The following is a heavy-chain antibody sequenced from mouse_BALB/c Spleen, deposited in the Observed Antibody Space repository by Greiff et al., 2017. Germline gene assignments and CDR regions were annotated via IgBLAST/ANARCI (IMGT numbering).Heavy chain of an antibody. Sequence: EVQRVESGGGLVQPGGSLKLSCAASGFAFSSYDMSWVRQTPEKRLEWVAYISSGGGSTYYPDTVKGRFTISRDNAKNTLYLQMSSLKSEDTAMYYCARHVSYGNYAMDYWGQGTSVTVSS. CDR1: GFAFSSYD. CDR3: ARHVSYGNYAMDY. D-gene: IGHD2-1*01. V-gene: IGHV5-12-1*01. CDR2: ISSGGGST. J-gene: IGHJ4*01.